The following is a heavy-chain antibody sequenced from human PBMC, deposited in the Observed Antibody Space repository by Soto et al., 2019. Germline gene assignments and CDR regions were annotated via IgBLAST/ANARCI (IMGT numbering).Heavy chain of an antibody. J-gene: IGHJ4*02. Sequence: ASVKVSCKASGYTCTGWYMHWVRQARGQGLEWMGWINPNSGGTNYAQKFQGRVTMTRDTSISTAYMELSRLRSDDKAVYYCARAVCSSTSCPFDYCAQGTRVTV. CDR1: GYTCTGWY. V-gene: IGHV1-2*02. CDR2: INPNSGGT. D-gene: IGHD2-2*01. CDR3: ARAVCSSTSCPFDY.